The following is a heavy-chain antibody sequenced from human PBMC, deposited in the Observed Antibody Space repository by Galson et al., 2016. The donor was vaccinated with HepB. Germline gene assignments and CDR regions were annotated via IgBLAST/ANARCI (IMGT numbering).Heavy chain of an antibody. V-gene: IGHV3-74*01. D-gene: IGHD4-23*01. CDR2: INSDGTIS. CDR3: VRDHSVVPTTAYNWFDP. CDR1: GFAFSSHW. Sequence: SLRLSCAASGFAFSSHWMHWVRQDLGKGLVWVSRINSDGTISNYADYVKGRFTISRDNAKNTLYLQMNSLRAEDTAVYFCVRDHSVVPTTAYNWFDPWGRGTLVTVSS. J-gene: IGHJ5*02.